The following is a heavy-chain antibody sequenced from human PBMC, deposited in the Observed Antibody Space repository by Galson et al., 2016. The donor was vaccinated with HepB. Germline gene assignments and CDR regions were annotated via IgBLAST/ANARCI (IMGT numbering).Heavy chain of an antibody. V-gene: IGHV3-74*01. Sequence: SLRLSCAASGFTFSSQWMHWVRQVPGKGPVWVSGINSDGSTTNYADSVKDRFTISRDNAKSTLFLQMNGLRAEDTGVYHCTGPTGSTEYYFDYWGQGTPVTASS. CDR1: GFTFSSQW. CDR2: INSDGSTT. J-gene: IGHJ4*02. D-gene: IGHD3-16*01. CDR3: TGPTGSTEYYFDY.